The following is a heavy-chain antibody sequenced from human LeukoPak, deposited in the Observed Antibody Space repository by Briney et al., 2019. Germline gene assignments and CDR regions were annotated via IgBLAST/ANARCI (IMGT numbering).Heavy chain of an antibody. CDR2: ISPDGSTT. Sequence: GGSLRLSCAASGFSISSYWMHWVRQVPGKGLVWVSRISPDGSTTGYADSVKGRFTASRDNARNTLYLQINSLRAEDSAVYYCTRDRTTITLFELWGQGTLVTISS. V-gene: IGHV3-74*01. J-gene: IGHJ4*02. CDR1: GFSISSYW. CDR3: TRDRTTITLFEL. D-gene: IGHD4-11*01.